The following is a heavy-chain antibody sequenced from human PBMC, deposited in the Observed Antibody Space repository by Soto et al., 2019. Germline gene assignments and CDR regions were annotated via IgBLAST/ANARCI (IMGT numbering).Heavy chain of an antibody. J-gene: IGHJ3*02. D-gene: IGHD2-2*03. Sequence: GSLRLSCAASGFTFSSYAMSWVRQAPGKGLEWVSAISGSGGSTYYADSVKGRFTISRDNSKNTLYLQMNSLRAEGTAVYYCAKFMDIVVVPAAMFTDAFDIWGQATMVTVSS. CDR3: AKFMDIVVVPAAMFTDAFDI. CDR1: GFTFSSYA. CDR2: ISGSGGST. V-gene: IGHV3-23*01.